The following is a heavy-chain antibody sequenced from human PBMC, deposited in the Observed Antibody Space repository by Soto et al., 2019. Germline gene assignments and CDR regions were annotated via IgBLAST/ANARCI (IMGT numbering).Heavy chain of an antibody. CDR2: ISYGGSNK. CDR3: RYGDYDAFDI. V-gene: IGHV3-30-3*01. D-gene: IGHD4-17*01. J-gene: IGHJ3*02. CDR1: GFTFSSYA. Sequence: GGSLRLSCAASGFTFSSYAMHWVRQAPGKGLEWVAVISYGGSNKYYADSVKGRFTISRDNSKNTLYLQMNSLRAEDTAVYYCRYGDYDAFDIWGQGTMVTVSS.